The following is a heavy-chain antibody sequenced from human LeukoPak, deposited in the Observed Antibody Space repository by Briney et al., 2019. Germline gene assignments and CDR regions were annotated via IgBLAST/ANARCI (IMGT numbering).Heavy chain of an antibody. CDR2: VYSDDTT. CDR3: ARGGGYYAIDY. J-gene: IGHJ4*02. D-gene: IGHD1-26*01. Sequence: PGGSLRLSCAASGFTSSSYALNWVRQAPGKGLEWVSVVYSDDTTYYADSVKGRFTISRDNSKNTLYLQMNNLRAEDTAVYYCARGGGYYAIDYWGQGTLVTVSS. V-gene: IGHV3-53*01. CDR1: GFTSSSYA.